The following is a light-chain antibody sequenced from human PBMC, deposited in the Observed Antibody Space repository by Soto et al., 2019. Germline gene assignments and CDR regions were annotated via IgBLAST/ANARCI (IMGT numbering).Light chain of an antibody. CDR3: QQSYSTLSIP. J-gene: IGKJ5*01. Sequence: DIQMTQSPSSLSASVGDRVTITCRASQSISSYLNWYQQKPGKAPKLLIYAASSLQSGVPSRFSGSGSGTAFTLTISSLQPEDFGTYYCQQSYSTLSIPFGQGTRLELK. CDR1: QSISSY. V-gene: IGKV1-39*01. CDR2: AAS.